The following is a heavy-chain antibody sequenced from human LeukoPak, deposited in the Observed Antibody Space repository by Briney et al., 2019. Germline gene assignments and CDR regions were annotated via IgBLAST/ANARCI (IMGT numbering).Heavy chain of an antibody. CDR2: IYTSGST. D-gene: IGHD2-15*01. Sequence: PSETLSLTCTVSSGSISNYYWSWIRQPAGKGLEWIGRIYTSGSTNYNPSLKSRVTMSVDTSKNQFSLRLSSVTAADTAVYYCARHPEGYCSGGSCSDGMDVWGQGTTVTVSS. V-gene: IGHV4-4*07. CDR3: ARHPEGYCSGGSCSDGMDV. CDR1: SGSISNYY. J-gene: IGHJ6*02.